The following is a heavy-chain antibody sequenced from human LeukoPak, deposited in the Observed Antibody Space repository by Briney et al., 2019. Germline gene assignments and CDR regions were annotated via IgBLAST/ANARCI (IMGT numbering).Heavy chain of an antibody. J-gene: IGHJ3*02. V-gene: IGHV3-21*01. CDR2: ISSSSSYI. CDR3: AREDLALGAFDI. D-gene: IGHD3-16*01. CDR1: GFTFSSYS. Sequence: PGGSLRLSCAASGFTFSSYSMNWVRQAPGKGLEWVSSISSSSSYIYYADSVKGRFTISRENARNSLYLQMNSLRDEDTAVYYCAREDLALGAFDIWGQGTMVTVSS.